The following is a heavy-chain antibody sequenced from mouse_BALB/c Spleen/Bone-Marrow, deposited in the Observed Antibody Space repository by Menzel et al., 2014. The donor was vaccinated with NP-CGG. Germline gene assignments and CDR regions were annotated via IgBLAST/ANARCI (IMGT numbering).Heavy chain of an antibody. D-gene: IGHD1-2*01. J-gene: IGHJ2*01. CDR2: IGPANGNT. V-gene: IGHV14-3*02. CDR3: ARTAPENFDY. CDR1: GFNIKDTY. Sequence: VQLKQSGAELVKPGASVKLSCTASGFNIKDTYMHWAKQRPEQGLEWIGRIGPANGNTKYDPRFQGKATITADTSSNTAYLQLSSLTSEDTAVYYCARTAPENFDYWGQGTTLTVSS.